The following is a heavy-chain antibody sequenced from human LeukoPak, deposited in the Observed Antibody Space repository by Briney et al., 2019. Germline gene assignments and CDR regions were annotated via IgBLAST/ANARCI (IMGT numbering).Heavy chain of an antibody. J-gene: IGHJ4*02. CDR1: GGAVSSGGFH. CDR2: IRHSGST. Sequence: SETLSLTCTVSGGAVSSGGFHWSWIRQPPGKGLEWIGFIRHSGSTTYNPSLESRVTISMSTSKKEFSLELTSVTAADTAVYYCAKTVFIVATTGPLDYWGQGTLVTVSS. CDR3: AKTVFIVATTGPLDY. D-gene: IGHD5-12*01. V-gene: IGHV4-61*08.